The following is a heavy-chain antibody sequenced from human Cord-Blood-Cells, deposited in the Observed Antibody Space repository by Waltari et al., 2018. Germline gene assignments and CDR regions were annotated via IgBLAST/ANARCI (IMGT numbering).Heavy chain of an antibody. J-gene: IGHJ6*02. CDR1: GFTLSSYA. CDR3: AKAYGATEEDYYYGMDV. D-gene: IGHD1-26*01. V-gene: IGHV3-23*01. CDR2: ISGSGGST. Sequence: EVQLLESGGGWVQPGGSLRLSCAASGFTLSSYAMSWVRPAPGKGLEWVSAISGSGGSTYYADSVKGRFTISRDNSKNTLYLQMNSLRAEDTAVYYCAKAYGATEEDYYYGMDVWGQGTTVTVSS.